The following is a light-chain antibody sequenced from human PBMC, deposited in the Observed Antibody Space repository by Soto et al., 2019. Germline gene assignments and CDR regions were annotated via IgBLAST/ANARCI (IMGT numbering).Light chain of an antibody. Sequence: VVMTQSPATLSVSPGETVTLSCRASQSVRSDLAWYQQRPGQAPRLLIYGASSRADDIPARFSGSGSGTDFTLTIPSLQYEDFAVYHCQQYNSWPPWTVGQGTKVEI. V-gene: IGKV3-15*01. CDR1: QSVRSD. J-gene: IGKJ1*01. CDR3: QQYNSWPPWT. CDR2: GAS.